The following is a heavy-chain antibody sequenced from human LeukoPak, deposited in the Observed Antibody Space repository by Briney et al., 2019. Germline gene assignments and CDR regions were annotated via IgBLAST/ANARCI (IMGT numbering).Heavy chain of an antibody. CDR3: ARGGVDSSSWYSGGLDYFDY. V-gene: IGHV4-4*07. J-gene: IGHJ4*02. D-gene: IGHD6-13*01. Sequence: SETLSLTCTVSGGPISSYYWSWIRQPAGKGLEWIGRIYTSGSTNYNPSLKSRVTISVDTSKNQFSLKLSSVTAADTAVYYCARGGVDSSSWYSGGLDYFDYWGQGTLVTVSS. CDR1: GGPISSYY. CDR2: IYTSGST.